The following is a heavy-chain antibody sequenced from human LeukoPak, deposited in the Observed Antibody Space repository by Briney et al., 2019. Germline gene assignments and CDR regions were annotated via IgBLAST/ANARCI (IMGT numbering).Heavy chain of an antibody. CDR1: GFTFSDYY. D-gene: IGHD3-3*01. V-gene: IGHV3-11*01. CDR3: AVSLEWPNYYGMDV. J-gene: IGHJ6*02. CDR2: ISSSGSTI. Sequence: GGSLRLSCAASGFTFSDYYMSWIRQAPGKGLEWVSYISSSGSTIYYADSVKGRFTISRDNAKNSLYLQMNSLRAEDTAVYYCAVSLEWPNYYGMDVWGQGTTVTVSS.